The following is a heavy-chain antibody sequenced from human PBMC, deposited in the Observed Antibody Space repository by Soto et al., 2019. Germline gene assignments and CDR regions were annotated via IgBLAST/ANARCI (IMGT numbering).Heavy chain of an antibody. V-gene: IGHV3-23*01. J-gene: IGHJ4*02. D-gene: IGHD5-18*01. CDR2: ISGSGGST. CDR1: GFTFSSYA. CDR3: AKDPFVDTAMVTVFDY. Sequence: PGGSLRLSCAASGFTFSSYAMSWVRQAPGKGLEWVSAISGSGGSTYYADSVKGRFTISRDNSKNTLYLQMNSLRAEDTAVYYCAKDPFVDTAMVTVFDYWGQGTLVTVSS.